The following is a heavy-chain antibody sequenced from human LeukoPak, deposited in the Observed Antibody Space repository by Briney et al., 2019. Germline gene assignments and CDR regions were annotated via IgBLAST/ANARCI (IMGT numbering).Heavy chain of an antibody. V-gene: IGHV3-11*01. Sequence: GGSLRLSCAASGFIFSDYYMSWIRQAPGKGLEWVSYISSSATTIYYADSVKGRFTTSRDNAKNSLYLQMNSLRAEDTAVYYCARVKGSYSNGHWGQGTLVTVSS. CDR3: ARVKGSYSNGH. CDR1: GFIFSDYY. CDR2: ISSSATTI. D-gene: IGHD6-19*01. J-gene: IGHJ4*02.